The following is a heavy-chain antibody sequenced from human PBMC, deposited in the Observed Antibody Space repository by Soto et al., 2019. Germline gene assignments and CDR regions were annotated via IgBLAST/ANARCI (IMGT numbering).Heavy chain of an antibody. CDR2: MYNTGST. J-gene: IGHJ6*02. CDR1: FGSISSYY. CDR3: ARDLWGYCGADCYPLDV. V-gene: IGHV4-59*01. Sequence: PSEALSLTCTFSFGSISSYYLSLILHPPFKGLEWIGYMYNTGSTIYNPSLKSRVTISVDTSKNQFSLKLNSVTAADTAVYYCARDLWGYCGADCYPLDVWGQGTTVTVSS. D-gene: IGHD2-21*02.